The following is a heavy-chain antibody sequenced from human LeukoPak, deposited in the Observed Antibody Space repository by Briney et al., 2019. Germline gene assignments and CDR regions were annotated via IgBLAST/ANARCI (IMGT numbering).Heavy chain of an antibody. J-gene: IGHJ4*02. Sequence: QAGGSLRLSCAASGFTFSSYAMSWVRQAPGKGLEWVSAISGSGGSTYYADSVKGRFSISRDNSKNTLYLQMNSLRAEDTAMYYCATERDSSWTFDSWGQGTLVTVSS. CDR3: ATERDSSWTFDS. CDR1: GFTFSSYA. V-gene: IGHV3-23*01. D-gene: IGHD6-13*01. CDR2: ISGSGGST.